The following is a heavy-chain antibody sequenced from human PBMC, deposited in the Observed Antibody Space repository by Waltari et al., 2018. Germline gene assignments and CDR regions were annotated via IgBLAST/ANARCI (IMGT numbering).Heavy chain of an antibody. Sequence: QVQLQESGPGLVKPSETLSLTCTVSGGSISSYYWSWIRQPPGKGLEWIGYIYYSGSTNYNPSLKSRVTISVDTSKNQFSLKLSSVTAADTAVYYCAREGGNSRGLGLDVWGKGTTVTISS. J-gene: IGHJ6*04. D-gene: IGHD6-13*01. V-gene: IGHV4-59*01. CDR3: AREGGNSRGLGLDV. CDR2: IYYSGST. CDR1: GGSISSYY.